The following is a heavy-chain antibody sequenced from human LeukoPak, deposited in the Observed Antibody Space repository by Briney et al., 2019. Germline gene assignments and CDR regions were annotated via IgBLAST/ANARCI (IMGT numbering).Heavy chain of an antibody. CDR1: GFTFSNAW. J-gene: IGHJ4*02. D-gene: IGHD3-16*01. CDR2: IKSKSDGGTT. CDR3: TIDRGPHPDY. V-gene: IGHV3-15*01. Sequence: GGSLRLSCAASGFTFSNAWMSWVRQAPGKGLEWVGRIKSKSDGGTTDYAAPVKGRFTISRDDSKNTLYQQMNSLKIEDTAVYYCTIDRGPHPDYWGQGILVTVSS.